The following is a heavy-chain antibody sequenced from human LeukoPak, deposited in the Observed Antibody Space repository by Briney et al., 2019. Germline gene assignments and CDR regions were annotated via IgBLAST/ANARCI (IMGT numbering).Heavy chain of an antibody. Sequence: SETLSLTCTVSGGSISSYYWSWIRQPPGKGLEWIGYIYYSGSTNYNPSLKSRVTISVDTPKNQFSLKLSSVTAADTAVYYCATYGGGSTAEYFQHWGQGTLVTVSS. CDR3: ATYGGGSTAEYFQH. J-gene: IGHJ1*01. CDR2: IYYSGST. D-gene: IGHD4-23*01. CDR1: GGSISSYY. V-gene: IGHV4-59*08.